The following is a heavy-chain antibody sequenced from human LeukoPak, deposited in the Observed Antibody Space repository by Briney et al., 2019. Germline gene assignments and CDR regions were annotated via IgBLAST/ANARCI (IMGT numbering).Heavy chain of an antibody. CDR1: GFTLSNHW. V-gene: IGHV3-7*01. CDR2: IKQDGTEK. CDR3: ATYSSLNRREFQF. Sequence: GGSLRLSCAASGFTLSNHWMIWVRQAPGKGLECVANIKQDGTEKYYVDSVKGRFTISRDNAKNSLYLQMNSLRAEDTAVYYCATYSSLNRREFQFWGQGTLLTVSS. D-gene: IGHD3-22*01. J-gene: IGHJ1*01.